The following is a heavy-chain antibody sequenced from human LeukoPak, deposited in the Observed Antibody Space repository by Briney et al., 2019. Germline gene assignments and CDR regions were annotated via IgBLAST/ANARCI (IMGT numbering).Heavy chain of an antibody. CDR3: ARELFRLTGYSSGPDY. V-gene: IGHV3-21*01. CDR1: GFTFSSYS. D-gene: IGHD6-19*01. CDR2: ISSSSSYI. Sequence: AGGSLRLSCAASGFTFSSYSMNWVRQAPGKGLEWVSSISSSSSYIYYADSVKGRFTISRDNAKNSPYLQMNSLRAEDTAVYYCARELFRLTGYSSGPDYWGQGTLVTVSS. J-gene: IGHJ4*02.